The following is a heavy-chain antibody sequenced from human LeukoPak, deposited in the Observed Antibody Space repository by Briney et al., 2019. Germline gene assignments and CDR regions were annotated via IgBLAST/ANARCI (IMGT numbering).Heavy chain of an antibody. CDR3: ARERRSGYSIGAFDI. Sequence: SETLSLTCAVYGGSFSGYYWSWIRQPPGKGLEWIGSIYYSGSTYYNPSLKSRVTISVDTSKNQFSLKLSSVTAADTAVYYCARERRSGYSIGAFDIWGQGTMVTVSS. CDR1: GGSFSGYY. J-gene: IGHJ3*02. D-gene: IGHD3-3*01. V-gene: IGHV4-34*01. CDR2: IYYSGST.